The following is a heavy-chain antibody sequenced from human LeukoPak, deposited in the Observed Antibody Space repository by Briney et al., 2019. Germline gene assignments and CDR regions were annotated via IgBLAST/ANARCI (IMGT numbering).Heavy chain of an antibody. Sequence: PRGSLRLSCVASGFISDNYGLSWVRQVPGKGLEWVSGINWNGDSTGYVDSVKGRFTISRDNAKNSLYLQMNSLRAEDTAFYYCAGDGLPYYNLWSGYPYWGQGILVTVSS. V-gene: IGHV3-20*04. CDR3: AGDGLPYYNLWSGYPY. CDR1: GFISDNYG. J-gene: IGHJ4*02. D-gene: IGHD3-3*01. CDR2: INWNGDST.